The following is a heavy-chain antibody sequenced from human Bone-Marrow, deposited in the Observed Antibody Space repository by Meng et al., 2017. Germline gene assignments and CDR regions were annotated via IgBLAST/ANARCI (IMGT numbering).Heavy chain of an antibody. CDR2: ISAYNCNP. CDR1: GYTFTSYG. V-gene: IGHV1-18*01. J-gene: IGHJ4*02. D-gene: IGHD6-13*01. CDR3: ARCYRGNWYVQCGTGFDY. Sequence: SVNVSCLASGYTFTSYGISWLRQAPGQGLEWMGWISAYNCNPNYAQKVQGRVTMTSDTSTSTAYLELRSLRSDDTALYFCARCYRGNWYVQCGTGFDYWGQGTLVTVSS.